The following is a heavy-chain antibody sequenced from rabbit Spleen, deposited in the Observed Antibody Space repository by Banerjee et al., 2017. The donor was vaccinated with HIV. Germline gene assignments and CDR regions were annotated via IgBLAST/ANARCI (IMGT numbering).Heavy chain of an antibody. CDR1: GFTLSNYYY. J-gene: IGHJ3*01. CDR2: IDTAGSSGTT. CDR3: ARVPSSGHYQLTRLDL. V-gene: IGHV1S40*01. Sequence: QSLEESGGDLVKPEGSLTLTRKASGFTLSNYYYMCWVRQAPGKGLEWIACIDTAGSSGTTYYASWAKGRFTISRSTSLNTVTLQMTSLTAADTATYFCARVPSSGHYQLTRLDLWGPGTLVTVS. D-gene: IGHD1-1*01.